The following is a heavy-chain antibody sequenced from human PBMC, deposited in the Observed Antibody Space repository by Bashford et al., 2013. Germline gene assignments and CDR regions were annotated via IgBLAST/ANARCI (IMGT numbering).Heavy chain of an antibody. D-gene: IGHD3-10*01. CDR1: GFTFTSSA. V-gene: IGHV1-58*01. CDR3: AADRSYYGSGSYYRFDY. CDR2: IVVGSGNT. Sequence: SVKVSCKASGFTFTSSAVQWVRQARGQRLEWIGWIVVGSGNTNYAQKFQERVTITRDMSTSTAYMELSSLRSEDTAVYYCAADRSYYGSGSYYRFDYWGQGTLVTVSS. J-gene: IGHJ4*02.